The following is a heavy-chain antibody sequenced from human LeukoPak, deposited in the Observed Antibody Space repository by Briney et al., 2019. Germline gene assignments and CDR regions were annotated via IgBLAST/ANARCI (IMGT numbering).Heavy chain of an antibody. CDR2: IIPIFGTA. CDR1: GGTFSSYA. V-gene: IGHV1-69*01. Sequence: SVEVSCKASGGTFSSYAISWVRQAPGQGLEWMGGIIPIFGTANYAQKFQGRVTITADESTSTAYMELSSLRSEDTAVYYCARSRGNDILTGYPAADYWGQGTLVTVSS. J-gene: IGHJ4*02. D-gene: IGHD3-9*01. CDR3: ARSRGNDILTGYPAADY.